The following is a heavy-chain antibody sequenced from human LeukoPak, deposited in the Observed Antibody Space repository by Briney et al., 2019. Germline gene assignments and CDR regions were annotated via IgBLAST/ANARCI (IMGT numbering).Heavy chain of an antibody. CDR3: ARGGYSSGWSHFDY. J-gene: IGHJ4*02. CDR1: GFTFSSYE. CDR2: ISSSGSTI. D-gene: IGHD6-19*01. Sequence: GGSLRLSCAASGFTFSSYEMNWVRQAPGKGLEWVSYISSSGSTIYYADSVKGRFTISRDNAKNSLYLQMNSLRAEDTAVYYCARGGYSSGWSHFDYWGQGTLVTVSS. V-gene: IGHV3-48*03.